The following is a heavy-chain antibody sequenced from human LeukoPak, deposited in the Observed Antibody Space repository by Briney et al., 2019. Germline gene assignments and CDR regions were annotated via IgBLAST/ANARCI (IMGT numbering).Heavy chain of an antibody. D-gene: IGHD3-22*01. J-gene: IGHJ4*02. CDR2: ISSSGSTI. Sequence: PGGSLRLSCAASGFTFSSYEMNWVRQAPGKGLEWVSYISSSGSTIYYADSVKGRFTISRDNSKNALYLQMNSLRAEDTAVYYCAKNEVKAYYYDSSGYSFLWYFDYWGQGTLVTVSS. V-gene: IGHV3-48*03. CDR3: AKNEVKAYYYDSSGYSFLWYFDY. CDR1: GFTFSSYE.